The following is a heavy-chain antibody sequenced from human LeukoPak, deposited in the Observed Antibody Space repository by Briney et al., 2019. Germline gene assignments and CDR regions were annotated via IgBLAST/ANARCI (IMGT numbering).Heavy chain of an antibody. CDR3: ARAPLDYVWGSDFDY. CDR2: ISAYNGNT. J-gene: IGHJ4*02. D-gene: IGHD3-16*01. V-gene: IGHV1-18*01. Sequence: ASVKVSCKASGYTFTSYGISWVRQAPGQGLEWMGWISAYNGNTNYAQKLQGRVTMTTDTSTSTAYMELRSLRSDDTAVYYCARAPLDYVWGSDFDYWGQGTLVTVSS. CDR1: GYTFTSYG.